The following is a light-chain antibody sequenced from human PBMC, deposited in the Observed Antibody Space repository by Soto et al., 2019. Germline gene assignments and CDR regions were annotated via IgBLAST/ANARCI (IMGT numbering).Light chain of an antibody. CDR2: ATS. Sequence: DIQMTQSPSSLSASVGDRVTITCRASQSISNYLNWYQQTPGKAPKLLIFATSRLQSGVPSRFSGSGSGTDLTLTISSLQPEDFATYYCQQSDSAPQTFGQGTKVEI. CDR1: QSISNY. CDR3: QQSDSAPQT. J-gene: IGKJ1*01. V-gene: IGKV1-39*01.